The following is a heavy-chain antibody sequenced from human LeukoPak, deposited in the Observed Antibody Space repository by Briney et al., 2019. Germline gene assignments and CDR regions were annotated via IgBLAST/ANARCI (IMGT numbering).Heavy chain of an antibody. J-gene: IGHJ6*02. D-gene: IGHD2-2*01. CDR1: RFTFSDYY. Sequence: GGSLRLSCAASRFTFSDYYMSWVRQAPGKGLEWISNIAGSGETIYYADSVKGRFTISRDNANNLLSLQMNSLRAEDTAVYYCARDRRPSEYLGLHVWGQGTTVIVSS. CDR3: ARDRRPSEYLGLHV. V-gene: IGHV3-11*01. CDR2: IAGSGETI.